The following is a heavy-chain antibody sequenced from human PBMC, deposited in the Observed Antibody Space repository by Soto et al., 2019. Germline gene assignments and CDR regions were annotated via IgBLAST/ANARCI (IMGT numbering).Heavy chain of an antibody. Sequence: KQSQTLSLTCAISGDSVSSNSAAWNWIRQSPSRGLEWLGRTYYRSKWYNDYAVSVKSRITINPDTSKNQFSLQLNSVTPEDTAVYYCARDSTLYCSGGSCYSGWFDPWGQGTLVTVSS. V-gene: IGHV6-1*01. CDR2: TYYRSKWYN. CDR3: ARDSTLYCSGGSCYSGWFDP. CDR1: GDSVSSNSAA. J-gene: IGHJ5*02. D-gene: IGHD2-15*01.